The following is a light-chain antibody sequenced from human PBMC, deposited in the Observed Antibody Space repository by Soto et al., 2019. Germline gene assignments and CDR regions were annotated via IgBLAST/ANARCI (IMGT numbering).Light chain of an antibody. V-gene: IGKV3-20*01. CDR2: GAS. CDR3: QQYGSSRGT. J-gene: IGKJ1*01. CDR1: QSVSSSY. Sequence: EIVLTQSPGTLSLSPGERATLSCRASQSVSSSYLAWYQQKPGQAPRLLIYGASSRATGIPDRFSGSGSGTDFPLTISRLEPEDFAGYYCQQYGSSRGTFGQGTKGEIK.